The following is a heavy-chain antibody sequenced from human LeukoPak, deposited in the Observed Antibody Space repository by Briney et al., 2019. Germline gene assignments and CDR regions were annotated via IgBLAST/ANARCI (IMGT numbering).Heavy chain of an antibody. D-gene: IGHD3-3*01. CDR3: ARAGFFGVSPHFDY. J-gene: IGHJ4*02. CDR2: ISYDGSNK. V-gene: IGHV3-30-3*01. CDR1: GFTFSSYA. Sequence: GGSLRLSCAASGFTFSSYAMHWVRQAPGKGLEWVAVISYDGSNKYYADSVKGRFTISRDNSKNTLYLQMNSLRAEDTAVYYCARAGFFGVSPHFDYWGQGTLVTVSS.